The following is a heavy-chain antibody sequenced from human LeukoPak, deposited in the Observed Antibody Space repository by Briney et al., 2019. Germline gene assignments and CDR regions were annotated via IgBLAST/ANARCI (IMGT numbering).Heavy chain of an antibody. CDR3: ARAQSNQMATKI. Sequence: GSLKLSCAASGFTFRNYWMTWVRQAPGKGLEWIGYIYYSGSTNYNPSLKSRVTISVDTSKNQFFLKLNSVTAADTAVYYCARAQSNQMATKIWGQGILVTVSS. V-gene: IGHV4-59*12. J-gene: IGHJ4*02. CDR1: GFTFRNYW. CDR2: IYYSGST. D-gene: IGHD5-24*01.